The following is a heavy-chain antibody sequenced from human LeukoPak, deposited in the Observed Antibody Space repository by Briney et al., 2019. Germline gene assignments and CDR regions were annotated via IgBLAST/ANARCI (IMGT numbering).Heavy chain of an antibody. CDR2: IWYDGSNK. CDR3: AKGEWEPLIVEDPEKIDY. J-gene: IGHJ4*02. CDR1: GFTFSSYG. D-gene: IGHD1-26*01. V-gene: IGHV3-33*06. Sequence: GGSLRLSCAASGFTFSSYGMHWVRQAPGKGLEWVAVIWYDGSNKYYADSVKGRFTISRDNSKNTLYLQMNSLRAEDTAVYYCAKGEWEPLIVEDPEKIDYWGQGTLVTVSS.